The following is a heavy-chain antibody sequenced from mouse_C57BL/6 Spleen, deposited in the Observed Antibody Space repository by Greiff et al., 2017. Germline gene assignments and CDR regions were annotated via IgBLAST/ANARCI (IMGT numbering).Heavy chain of an antibody. D-gene: IGHD2-1*01. Sequence: EVQLQESGPGLVQPSQSLSLTCSVTGYSFTSGYYWNWLRPFPENKLEWMVYISYDGSNNYTPSLKNRISITRDTSKKQFFLKLNSVTTEDTATYVSARGGDYGNSAWFADWGQGTLVTVSA. J-gene: IGHJ3*01. CDR3: ARGGDYGNSAWFAD. CDR2: ISYDGSN. V-gene: IGHV3-6*01. CDR1: GYSFTSGYY.